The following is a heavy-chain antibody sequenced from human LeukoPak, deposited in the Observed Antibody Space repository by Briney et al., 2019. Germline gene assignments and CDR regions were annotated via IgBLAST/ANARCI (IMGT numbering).Heavy chain of an antibody. D-gene: IGHD3-22*01. CDR2: ISGSGGST. Sequence: PGGSLRLSCAASGFTFSSYAMSWVRQAPGKGLEWVSAISGSGGSTYYADSVKGRFTISRDNSKNTLYLQMNSLRAEDTAVYYCAKDSTYYYDSSGYTNWGQGTLVTVSS. J-gene: IGHJ4*02. CDR1: GFTFSSYA. CDR3: AKDSTYYYDSSGYTN. V-gene: IGHV3-23*01.